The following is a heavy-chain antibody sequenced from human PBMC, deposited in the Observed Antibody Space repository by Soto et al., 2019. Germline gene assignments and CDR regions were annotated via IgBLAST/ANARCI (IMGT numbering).Heavy chain of an antibody. V-gene: IGHV3-23*01. CDR2: IRGDGDST. J-gene: IGHJ5*02. Sequence: GSLRLPRAAGGLSRSTCSMDWFGAAPGKGLEWVSDIRGDGDSTYYADSVKGRFTISRDKANNTVSLQMNSLRGEDTAIYYCARDMHAGFTHYFDPWGQGTLVTVLL. CDR3: ARDMHAGFTHYFDP. D-gene: IGHD1-26*01. CDR1: GLSRSTCS.